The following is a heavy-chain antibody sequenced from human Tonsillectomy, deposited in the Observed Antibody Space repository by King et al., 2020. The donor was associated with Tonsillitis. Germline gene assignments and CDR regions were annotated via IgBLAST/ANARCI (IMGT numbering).Heavy chain of an antibody. CDR2: MSFNGFK. CDR1: GFSFSGSV. CDR3: TREGWSSGHAPAFDI. D-gene: IGHD3-22*01. Sequence: VQLVESGGGVVQPGGSLRLSCVGSGFSFSGSVMHWVREAPGEGLEWVAGMSFNGFKHYADSVKGRFTSSSDDSKNTLYLQMDSLRAEDTTIYYCTREGWSSGHAPAFDIWGLGTMVTVSS. V-gene: IGHV3-30*01. J-gene: IGHJ3*02.